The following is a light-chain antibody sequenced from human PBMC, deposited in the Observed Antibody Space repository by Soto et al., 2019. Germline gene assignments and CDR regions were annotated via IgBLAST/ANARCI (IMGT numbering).Light chain of an antibody. CDR3: HQRQSWPRT. J-gene: IGKJ1*01. Sequence: IVLTQSPATLSSFPGHRVTLSCRASQYINTRLAWYQHRPGQAPRLLIYQTSIRAAGIPARFSASGTGTDFTLTISDVQTEDFAVYYCHQRQSWPRTFGQGTKVDIK. CDR2: QTS. V-gene: IGKV3-11*01. CDR1: QYINTR.